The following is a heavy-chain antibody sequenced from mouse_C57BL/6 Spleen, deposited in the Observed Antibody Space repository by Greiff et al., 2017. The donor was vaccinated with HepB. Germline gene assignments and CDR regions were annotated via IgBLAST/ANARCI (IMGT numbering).Heavy chain of an antibody. Sequence: QVQLQQSGAELARPGASVKLSCKASGYTFTSYGISWVKQRTGQGLEWIGEIYPRSGNTYYNEKFKGKATLTADKSSSTAYMELRSLTSEDSAVYFCARSDGTEGYFDVWGTGTTVTVSS. V-gene: IGHV1-81*01. CDR3: ARSDGTEGYFDV. CDR2: IYPRSGNT. CDR1: GYTFTSYG. J-gene: IGHJ1*03. D-gene: IGHD2-1*01.